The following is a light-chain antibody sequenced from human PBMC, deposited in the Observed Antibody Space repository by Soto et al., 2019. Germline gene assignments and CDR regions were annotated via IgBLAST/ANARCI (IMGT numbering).Light chain of an antibody. J-gene: IGLJ1*01. Sequence: QSVLTQPPSASGTRGQRVTISCSGSSSNIGSNYVYWYQQLPGTAPKLLIYRNNQRPSGVPGRFSGSKSGTSASLAISGLRSEDEADYYCAAWDDSLSGSYVFGTGTKVTVL. CDR3: AAWDDSLSGSYV. CDR1: SSNIGSNY. CDR2: RNN. V-gene: IGLV1-47*01.